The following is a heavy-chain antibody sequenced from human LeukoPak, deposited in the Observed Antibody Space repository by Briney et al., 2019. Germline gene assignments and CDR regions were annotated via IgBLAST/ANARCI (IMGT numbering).Heavy chain of an antibody. J-gene: IGHJ6*03. CDR2: IKQDGSEK. CDR1: GFTFSSYW. Sequence: GGSLRLSCAASGFTFSSYWMSWVRQAPGKGLEWVANIKQDGSEKYYVDSVKGRFTISRDNAKNSLYLQMNSLRAEDTAVYYCARDPQVYYYYMDVWGKGTTVTVSS. CDR3: ARDPQVYYYYMDV. V-gene: IGHV3-7*01.